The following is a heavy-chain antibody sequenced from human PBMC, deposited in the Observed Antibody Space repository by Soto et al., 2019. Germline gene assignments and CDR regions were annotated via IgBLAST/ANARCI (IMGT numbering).Heavy chain of an antibody. CDR1: GGSISSYY. Sequence: TSETLSLTCTVSGGSISSYYWSWIRQPPGKGLEWIGYIYYSGSTNYNPSLKSRVTISVDTSKNQFSLKLSSVTAADTAVYYCARTPTMGSGSCYYYHRYGMAVWGQGTTVPGAS. CDR2: IYYSGST. V-gene: IGHV4-59*08. J-gene: IGHJ6*02. CDR3: ARTPTMGSGSCYYYHRYGMAV. D-gene: IGHD3-10*01.